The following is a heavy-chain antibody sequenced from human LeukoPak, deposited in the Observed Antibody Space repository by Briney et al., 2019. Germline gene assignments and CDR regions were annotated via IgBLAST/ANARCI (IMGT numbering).Heavy chain of an antibody. V-gene: IGHV3-7*04. CDR3: ERGRYGGGGIDN. CDR1: PLAAIITC. CDR2: IKPDGSDK. Sequence: GGSLRLSCTPGPLAAIITCMTWVRQAPGKGLECVANIKPDGSDKYYVDSVKGRFTISRDNAKNTQYLQLNSLRAEDTAVYYCERGRYGGGGIDNWGQGTLVTVSS. J-gene: IGHJ4*02. D-gene: IGHD5-18*01.